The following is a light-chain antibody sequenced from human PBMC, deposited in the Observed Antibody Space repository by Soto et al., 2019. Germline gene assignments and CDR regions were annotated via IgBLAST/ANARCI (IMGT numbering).Light chain of an antibody. CDR2: SNS. V-gene: IGLV1-44*01. Sequence: QAVVTQPPSASGTPGQRVTISCSGSTSNIGINTVNWYRQLPGTAPKLLIYSNSQRPSGVPDRFSGSKSGTSASLAISGLQFEDESDYYCAVWDDSLNGPVFGGGTKVTVL. CDR3: AVWDDSLNGPV. J-gene: IGLJ2*01. CDR1: TSNIGINT.